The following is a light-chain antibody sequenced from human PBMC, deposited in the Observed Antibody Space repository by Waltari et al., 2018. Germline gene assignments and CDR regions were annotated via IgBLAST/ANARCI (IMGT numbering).Light chain of an antibody. V-gene: IGKV3-11*01. CDR2: DAS. CDR3: QQRSNWPPLT. J-gene: IGKJ4*01. CDR1: QSVSSY. Sequence: DIVLTQSPAPLPLSPGERATLSCRASQSVSSYLAWYQQNPGQAPRLLIYDASNRATGIPARFSGSGSGTDFTLTISSLEPEDFAVYYCQQRSNWPPLTFGGGTKVEIK.